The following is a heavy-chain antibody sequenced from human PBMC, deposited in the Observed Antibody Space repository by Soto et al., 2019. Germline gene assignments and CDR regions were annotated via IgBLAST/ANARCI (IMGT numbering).Heavy chain of an antibody. CDR3: ARVRPGDRADEPNWYFDL. CDR2: IYYSGST. V-gene: IGHV4-31*03. Sequence: QVQLQESGPGLVKPSQTLSLTCTVSGGSISSGGYYWSWIRQHPGKGLEWIGYIYYSGSTYYNPSLKSRVTISVDTSNNQFSRKLSSVTAADTAVYYCARVRPGDRADEPNWYFDLWGRGTLVTVSS. J-gene: IGHJ2*01. D-gene: IGHD3-10*01. CDR1: GGSISSGGYY.